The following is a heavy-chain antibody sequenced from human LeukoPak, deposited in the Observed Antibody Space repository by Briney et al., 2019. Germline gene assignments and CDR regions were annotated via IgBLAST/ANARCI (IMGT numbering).Heavy chain of an antibody. Sequence: GGSLRLSCAASGFTFSSYAMSWVRQAPGKGLEWVSGILDHGKTTYYASSVKGRFTISRDNSRNTLYLQMNSLRAEDTAVYYCAKLGGHELYNYYVGACGKGTTVAVSS. D-gene: IGHD3-16*01. CDR2: ILDHGKTT. CDR3: AKLGGHELYNYYVGA. J-gene: IGHJ6*03. V-gene: IGHV3-23*01. CDR1: GFTFSSYA.